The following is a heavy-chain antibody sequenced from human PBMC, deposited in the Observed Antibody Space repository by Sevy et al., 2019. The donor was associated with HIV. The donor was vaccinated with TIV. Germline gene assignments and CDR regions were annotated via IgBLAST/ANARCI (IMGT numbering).Heavy chain of an antibody. Sequence: GGSLRLSCAASGFPLRNYAMSWVRQAPGKGLEWVSSISGSGGSTYYADPVKGRFTISRDNFQNTLDLEMNSLRAEDTAVYYCAKDGAVAPSDYWGQGTLVTVSS. CDR3: AKDGAVAPSDY. D-gene: IGHD6-19*01. CDR2: ISGSGGST. V-gene: IGHV3-23*01. CDR1: GFPLRNYA. J-gene: IGHJ4*02.